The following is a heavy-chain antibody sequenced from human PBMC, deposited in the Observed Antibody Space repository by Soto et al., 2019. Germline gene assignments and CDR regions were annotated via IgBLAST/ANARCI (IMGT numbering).Heavy chain of an antibody. V-gene: IGHV1-18*01. D-gene: IGHD2-15*01. CDR2: ISAYNGNT. J-gene: IGHJ5*02. Sequence: ASVKVSCKASGYTFTSYGISWVRQAPGQGLEWMGWISAYNGNTNYAQKLQGRVTMTTDTSTSTAYMELRSLRSDDTAVYYCARVVVAATTGDYDFWFDPWGQGTLVTAPQ. CDR1: GYTFTSYG. CDR3: ARVVVAATTGDYDFWFDP.